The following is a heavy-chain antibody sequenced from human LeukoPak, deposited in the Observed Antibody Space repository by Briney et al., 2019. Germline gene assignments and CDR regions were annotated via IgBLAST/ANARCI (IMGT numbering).Heavy chain of an antibody. Sequence: GASVKVSCKASGYTFTSYGISWVRQAPGQGLEWMGWVSAYNGNTNYAQKLQGRVTMTTDTSTSTAYMELRSLRSDDTAVYYCARDVLGYCTSTSCYGTRGSSDYWGHGTLVTVSS. J-gene: IGHJ4*01. CDR3: ARDVLGYCTSTSCYGTRGSSDY. CDR1: GYTFTSYG. D-gene: IGHD2-2*01. CDR2: VSAYNGNT. V-gene: IGHV1-18*01.